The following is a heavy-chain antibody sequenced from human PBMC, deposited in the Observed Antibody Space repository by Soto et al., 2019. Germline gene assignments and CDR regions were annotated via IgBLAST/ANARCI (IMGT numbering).Heavy chain of an antibody. V-gene: IGHV3-11*06. CDR2: LSGSSSYT. D-gene: IGHD5-12*01. Sequence: PGGSLRLSCAASGFSFSDYYMSWIRQAPGKGLEWVSYLSGSSSYTNYADSVKGRFIISRDNAKNSLYLQMNSLRAEDTAVYYCAREGGSQPFDYGGRGPLVTVSS. J-gene: IGHJ4*02. CDR3: AREGGSQPFDY. CDR1: GFSFSDYY.